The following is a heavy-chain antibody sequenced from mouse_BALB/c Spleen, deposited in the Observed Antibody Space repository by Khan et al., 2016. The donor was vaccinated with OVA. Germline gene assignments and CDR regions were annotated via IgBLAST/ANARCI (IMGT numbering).Heavy chain of an antibody. V-gene: IGHV1-54*01. Sequence: QVQLQQSGAELVRPGTSVKVSCKASGYAFTNYLIEWVKQRPGQGLEWSGVINPGSGGTNYNEKFKGKATLTADKSSSTAYMHLSSLTSYDSAVYFCARRDYAMDYGGQGTSVTVSA. J-gene: IGHJ4*01. CDR1: GYAFTNYL. CDR2: INPGSGGT. CDR3: ARRDYAMDY.